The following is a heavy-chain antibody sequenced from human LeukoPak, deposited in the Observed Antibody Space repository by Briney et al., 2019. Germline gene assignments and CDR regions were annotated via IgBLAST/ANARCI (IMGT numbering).Heavy chain of an antibody. V-gene: IGHV4-4*07. J-gene: IGHJ4*02. Sequence: SETLSLTCTVSGGSISSYYWSWIRQPAGKGLEWIGRIYSSGSTNYKPSLKGRVTMSVDTSENQFSLNLTSVTAADTAVYYCARILNGYFLDYWGQGTLVTVSP. CDR2: IYSSGST. CDR3: ARILNGYFLDY. CDR1: GGSISSYY. D-gene: IGHD3-9*01.